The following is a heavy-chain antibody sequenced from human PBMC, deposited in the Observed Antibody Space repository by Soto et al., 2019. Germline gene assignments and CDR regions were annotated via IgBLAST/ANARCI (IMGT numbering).Heavy chain of an antibody. CDR3: ARGYCSGGSCYRTGFDP. CDR1: GYSFTSYW. J-gene: IGHJ5*02. D-gene: IGHD2-15*01. Sequence: PGESLKISCKGSGYSFTSYWIGWVRQMPGKGLECMGIIYPGDSDTRYSPSFQGQVTISADKSISTAYLQWSSLKASDTAMYYCARGYCSGGSCYRTGFDPWGQGTLVTVSS. CDR2: IYPGDSDT. V-gene: IGHV5-51*01.